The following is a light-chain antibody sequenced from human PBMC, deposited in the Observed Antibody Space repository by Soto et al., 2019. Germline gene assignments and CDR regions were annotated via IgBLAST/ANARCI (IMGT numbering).Light chain of an antibody. CDR2: EVT. CDR1: SSDVGGYNY. V-gene: IGLV2-8*01. J-gene: IGLJ3*02. CDR3: SSYAASNNFYFV. Sequence: QSALTQPPSASGSPGQSVTISCTGTSSDVGGYNYVSWYQQYPDRAPKLMIYEVTKRPSGVPDRFSGSKSGNTASPTVSGLQAEDEADYYCSSYAASNNFYFVFGGGTKVTVL.